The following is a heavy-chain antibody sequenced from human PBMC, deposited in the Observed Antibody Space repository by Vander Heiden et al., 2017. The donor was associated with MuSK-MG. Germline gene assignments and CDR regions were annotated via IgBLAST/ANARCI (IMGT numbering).Heavy chain of an antibody. V-gene: IGHV4-34*01. J-gene: IGHJ4*02. CDR3: ARGPWNDYGGNRYFDY. CDR1: GGSFSGYH. Sequence: QVQLQQWAAGLFRPSDTLSLTCAVSGGSFSGYHWSWIRQPPGKKLEGIGEINHSGSTNHNPSLKSRVTISLDTSKNQCALKLSSVTAAETAVYYCARGPWNDYGGNRYFDYWGQGTLVTVSS. CDR2: INHSGST. D-gene: IGHD4-17*01.